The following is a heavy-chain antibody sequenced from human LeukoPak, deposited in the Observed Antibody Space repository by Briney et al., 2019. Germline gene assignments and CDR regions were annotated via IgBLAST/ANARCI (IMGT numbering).Heavy chain of an antibody. CDR1: GGSFSGYY. V-gene: IGHV4-34*01. CDR2: INHSGST. D-gene: IGHD2/OR15-2a*01. J-gene: IGHJ4*02. Sequence: SETLSLTCAVYGGSFSGYYWSWIRQPPGKGLEWIGEINHSGSTNYNPSLKSRVTISVDTSKNQFSLKLSSVTAADTAVYYCVLSRGLNSKPDYWGQGILVAVSS. CDR3: VLSRGLNSKPDY.